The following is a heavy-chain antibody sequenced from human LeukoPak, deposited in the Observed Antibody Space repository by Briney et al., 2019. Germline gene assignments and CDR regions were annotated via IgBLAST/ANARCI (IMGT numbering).Heavy chain of an antibody. CDR1: GYTLTELS. CDR2: FDPEDGET. J-gene: IGHJ3*02. Sequence: AASVKVSCKVSGYTLTELSMHWVRQAPGKGLEWMGGFDPEDGETIYAQKFQGRVTMTEDTSTDTAYMELSSLRSEDTAVYYCATGWGKSGHVRGAFDIWGQGTMVTVSS. D-gene: IGHD5-12*01. V-gene: IGHV1-24*01. CDR3: ATGWGKSGHVRGAFDI.